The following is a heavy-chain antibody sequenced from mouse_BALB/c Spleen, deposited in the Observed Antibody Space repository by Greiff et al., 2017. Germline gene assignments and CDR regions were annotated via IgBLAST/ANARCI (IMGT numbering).Heavy chain of an antibody. D-gene: IGHD2-4*01. CDR1: GYSITSDYA. CDR2: ISYSGST. J-gene: IGHJ2*01. CDR3: ARSYYDYDGYYFDY. Sequence: EVKLVESGPGLVKPSQSLSLTCTVTGYSITSDYAWNWIRQFPGNKLEWMGYISYSGSTSYNPSLKSRISITRDTSKNQFFLQLNSVTTEDTATYYCARSYYDYDGYYFDYWGQGTTLTVSS. V-gene: IGHV3-2*02.